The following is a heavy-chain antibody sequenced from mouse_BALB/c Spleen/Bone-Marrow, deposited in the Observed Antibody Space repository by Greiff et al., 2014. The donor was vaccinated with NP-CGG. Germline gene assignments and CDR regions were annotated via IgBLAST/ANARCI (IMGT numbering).Heavy chain of an antibody. CDR2: ISYXXXT. D-gene: IGHD2-1*01. CDR3: TRGGNYRALFAY. V-gene: IGHV3-8*02. Sequence: VQLQQSGPSLVKPSQTLSLTCSVTGDSITSGYWNWIRKFPGNKLEYMGYISYXXXTXXXXXXXXXXSIXXDTSKNQYYLQLNSVTTEDTATYYCTRGGNYRALFAYWGRGTLVTVSA. J-gene: IGHJ3*01. CDR1: GDSITSGY.